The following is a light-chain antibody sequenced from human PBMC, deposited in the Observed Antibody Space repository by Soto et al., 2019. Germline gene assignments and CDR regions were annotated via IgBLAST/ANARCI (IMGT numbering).Light chain of an antibody. CDR3: ATWDSDVSYVV. J-gene: IGLJ2*01. CDR1: GSNIGSNS. Sequence: QSVLTQPPSVSAAPGQRVSISCSGSGSNIGSNSVCWYQQLPGAAPKLLIFDSNKRPSGSPDRFSGSKSGTSATLGISGLQTGDEADYFCATWDSDVSYVVFGGGTQLTVL. CDR2: DSN. V-gene: IGLV1-51*01.